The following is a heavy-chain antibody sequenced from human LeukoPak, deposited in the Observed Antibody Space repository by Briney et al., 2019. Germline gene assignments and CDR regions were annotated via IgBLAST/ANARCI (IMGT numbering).Heavy chain of an antibody. D-gene: IGHD2-15*01. CDR1: GFIFSDCA. CDR2: IDTRDKSCAT. J-gene: IGHJ4*02. CDR3: TRDGGSWSHLDY. V-gene: IGHV3-73*01. Sequence: PGGTLTLPCAGSGFIFSDCAIHWVRKASGKGLEWVGHIDTRDKSCATAYAASVRGRFTISRDDSKSTAYLQMSSLKTEDTAVYFCTRDGGSWSHLDYWGQGALVTVSS.